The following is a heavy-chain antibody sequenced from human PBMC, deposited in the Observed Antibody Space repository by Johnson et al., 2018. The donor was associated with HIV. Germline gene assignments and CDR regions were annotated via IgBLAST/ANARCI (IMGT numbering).Heavy chain of an antibody. Sequence: VQLVESGGGLVQPGGSLRLSCAASGFTFDDYAMHWVRQAPGKGLEWVSGISWNSGSIGYADSVKGRFTISRDNAKNSLYLQMSNLRADDTAVYYCAIDTREWQLRGLLGLRWAMWG. D-gene: IGHD5-24*01. CDR1: GFTFDDYA. CDR2: ISWNSGSI. CDR3: AIDTREWQLRGLLGLRWAM. J-gene: IGHJ1*01. V-gene: IGHV3-9*01.